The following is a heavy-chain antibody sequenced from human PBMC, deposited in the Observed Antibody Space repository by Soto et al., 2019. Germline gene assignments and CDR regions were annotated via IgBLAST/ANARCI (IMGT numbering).Heavy chain of an antibody. CDR2: IIPIFGTA. CDR1: GGTFSSYA. Sequence: ASVKVSCKASGGTFSSYAISWVRQAPGQGLEWMGGIIPIFGTANYAQKFQGRVTITADESTSTAYMELSSLRSEETAVHYCAREGELRYFDWLAPHAFDIWGQGTMVTVSS. D-gene: IGHD3-9*01. CDR3: AREGELRYFDWLAPHAFDI. J-gene: IGHJ3*02. V-gene: IGHV1-69*13.